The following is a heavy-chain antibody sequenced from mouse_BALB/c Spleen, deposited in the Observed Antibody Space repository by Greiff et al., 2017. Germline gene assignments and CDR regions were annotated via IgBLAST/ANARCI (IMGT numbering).Heavy chain of an antibody. CDR2: ISSGGST. CDR1: GFTFSSYA. CDR3: ARGEEPYAMDY. Sequence: EVKLVESGGGLVKPGGSLKLSCAASGFTFSSYAMSWVRQTPEKRLEWVASISSGGSTYYPDSVKGRFTISRDNARNILYLQMSSLRSEDTAMYYCARGEEPYAMDYWGQGTSGTVSS. D-gene: IGHD6-1*01. J-gene: IGHJ4*01. V-gene: IGHV5-6-5*01.